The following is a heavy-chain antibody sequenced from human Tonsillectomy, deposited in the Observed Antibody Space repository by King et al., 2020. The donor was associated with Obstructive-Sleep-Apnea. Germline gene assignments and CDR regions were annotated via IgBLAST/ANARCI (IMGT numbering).Heavy chain of an antibody. CDR3: ARVVGVGGVDY. Sequence: VQLVESGGGLVQPGGSLRVSCAASGFTVSSNYMSWVRQAPGKGLEWVSVIDSGGSTKYADSVKGRFTISGDDSKNTLYLQMNSLRAEDTAVYYCARVVGVGGVDYWGQGLLVTVSS. J-gene: IGHJ4*02. V-gene: IGHV3-66*01. CDR1: GFTVSSNY. D-gene: IGHD1-26*01. CDR2: IDSGGST.